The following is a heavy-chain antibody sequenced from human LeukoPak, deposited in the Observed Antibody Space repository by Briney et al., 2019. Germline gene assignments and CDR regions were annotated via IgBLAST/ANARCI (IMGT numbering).Heavy chain of an antibody. V-gene: IGHV1-2*02. CDR2: INPNSGGT. J-gene: IGHJ5*02. CDR1: GYTFTGYY. Sequence: VASVKVSCKASGYTFTGYYIHWVGQAPGQGLEWMGWINPNSGGTKYAQKFQGRVTMTRDTSISTAYMELSRLRSDDTAVYYCARDQVWFDPWGQGTLVTVSS. CDR3: ARDQVWFDP.